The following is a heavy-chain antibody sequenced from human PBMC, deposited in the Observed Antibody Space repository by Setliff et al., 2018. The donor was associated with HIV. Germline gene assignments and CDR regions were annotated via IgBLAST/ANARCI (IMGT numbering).Heavy chain of an antibody. V-gene: IGHV3-53*05. D-gene: IGHD1-26*01. J-gene: IGHJ3*02. CDR3: ARERIRGTFDI. Sequence: AGGSLRLSCAVSTFTVSGNYMSWVRQAPGKGLEWVSVLNSGGSTYHADTVKGRFTISRDNSKNTLYLQMNSLRAEDTAVYYCARERIRGTFDIWGQGTMVTVSS. CDR1: TFTVSGNY. CDR2: LNSGGST.